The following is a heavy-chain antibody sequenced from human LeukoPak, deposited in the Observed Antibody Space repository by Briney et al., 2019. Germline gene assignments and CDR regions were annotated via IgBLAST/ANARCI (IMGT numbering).Heavy chain of an antibody. D-gene: IGHD3-3*01. J-gene: IGHJ4*02. CDR1: EFTFSNYA. V-gene: IGHV3-30-3*01. CDR2: ISYDGNNK. Sequence: GGSLRLSCVASEFTFSNYAMHWVRQAPVKGLEWLAVISYDGNNKFYADSVKGRFTISRDNSKNTLYLQMNSLRDEDTAVYYCARGDVWSGYYTYYFDYWGQGTLVTVSS. CDR3: ARGDVWSGYYTYYFDY.